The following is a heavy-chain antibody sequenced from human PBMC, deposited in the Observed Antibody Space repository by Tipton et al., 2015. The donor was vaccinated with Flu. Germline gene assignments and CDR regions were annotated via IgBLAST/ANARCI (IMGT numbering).Heavy chain of an antibody. CDR1: GFAFSSYW. CDR3: VRDGGAYKLDS. Sequence: SLRLSCAASGFAFSSYWVLWVRQAPGKGLEWVANINEDGSTTYYLGSVRGRFTISRDNARNSVFLQMNSLRVEDTALYYCVRDGGAYKLDSWGQGTLVTVSS. CDR2: INEDGSTT. D-gene: IGHD1-14*01. V-gene: IGHV3-7*01. J-gene: IGHJ5*01.